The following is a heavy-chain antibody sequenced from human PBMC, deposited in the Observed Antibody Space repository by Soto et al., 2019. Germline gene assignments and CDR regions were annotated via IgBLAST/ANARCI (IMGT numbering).Heavy chain of an antibody. V-gene: IGHV4-39*01. Sequence: QLQLQASGPGLVKPSETLSLTCTVSGGSISSSSYYWGWIRQPPGKGLEWIGSIYYSGSTYYNPSLKSRGTISVDTSKNQFSLKLSSVTAADTAVYYCARQRKNVLRFLEWLSFDYWGQGTLVTVSS. J-gene: IGHJ4*02. CDR3: ARQRKNVLRFLEWLSFDY. D-gene: IGHD3-3*01. CDR1: GGSISSSSYY. CDR2: IYYSGST.